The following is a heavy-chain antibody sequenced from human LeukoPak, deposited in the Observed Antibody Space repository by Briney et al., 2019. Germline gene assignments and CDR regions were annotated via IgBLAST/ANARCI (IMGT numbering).Heavy chain of an antibody. CDR1: GYTLTELS. CDR3: ATAPRGYSYGGTFDY. V-gene: IGHV1-24*01. J-gene: IGHJ4*02. D-gene: IGHD5-18*01. Sequence: ASVKVSCKVSGYTLTELSMHWVRQAPGKGLEWMGGFDPEDGETIYAQKFQGRVTMTEDTSTDTAYMELSSLRSEDTAVYYCATAPRGYSYGGTFDYWGQGTPVTVSS. CDR2: FDPEDGET.